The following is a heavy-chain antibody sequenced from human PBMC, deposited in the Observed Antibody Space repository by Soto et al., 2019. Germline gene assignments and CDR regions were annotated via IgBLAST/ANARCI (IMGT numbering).Heavy chain of an antibody. CDR3: ARWDCSGGSCYSNYYGMDV. D-gene: IGHD2-15*01. V-gene: IGHV5-51*01. J-gene: IGHJ6*02. Sequence: GESLKISCKGSGYSFTSYWIGWVLQMPGKGLEWMGIIYPGDSDTRYSPSFQGQVTISADKSISTAYLQWSSLKASDTAMYYCARWDCSGGSCYSNYYGMDVWGQGTTVTVSS. CDR2: IYPGDSDT. CDR1: GYSFTSYW.